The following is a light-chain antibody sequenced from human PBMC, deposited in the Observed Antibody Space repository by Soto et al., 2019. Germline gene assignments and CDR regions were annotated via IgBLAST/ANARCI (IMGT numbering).Light chain of an antibody. CDR2: EAS. CDR1: QSVSSY. J-gene: IGKJ4*01. Sequence: EIVLTQSPSTLSLSPGDRATLSCRASQSVSSYLAWYQQKPGQAPRLLIYEASNRDTGIPARFSGSGSGTDLSLTISSLKIEDFAVYYCPPRSNWPQKVTFGGGTKVEIK. V-gene: IGKV3-11*01. CDR3: PPRSNWPQKVT.